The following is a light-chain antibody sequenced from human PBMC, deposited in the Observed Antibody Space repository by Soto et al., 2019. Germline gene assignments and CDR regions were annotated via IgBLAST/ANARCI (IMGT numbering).Light chain of an antibody. J-gene: IGKJ5*01. Sequence: DIQMTQSPASLSASVGDRVTITCRASQGISSYLAWYQQKPGKAPKLLIYAASTLQSGVPSRFSGSGSGTEFTLTISSLQPEDFATYDCQQLDSYPITFGQGTRLEIK. CDR2: AAS. CDR1: QGISSY. CDR3: QQLDSYPIT. V-gene: IGKV1-9*01.